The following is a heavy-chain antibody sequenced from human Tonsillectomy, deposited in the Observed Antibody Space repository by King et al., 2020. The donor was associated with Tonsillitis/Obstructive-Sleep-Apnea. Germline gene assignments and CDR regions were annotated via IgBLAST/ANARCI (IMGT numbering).Heavy chain of an antibody. CDR3: AHTSRGSNWYYFDY. D-gene: IGHD6-13*01. Sequence: ITLKESGPTLVKPPQTLTLTCTFSGFSLSTSQAGVGWIRQPPGKALEWLTLIYWDDDKRYSPSLNNRLTITKDTSKNQVVLTMTNMDPVDTATYYCAHTSRGSNWYYFDYGGQGTLDTVSS. V-gene: IGHV2-5*02. CDR1: GFSLSTSQAG. CDR2: IYWDDDK. J-gene: IGHJ4*02.